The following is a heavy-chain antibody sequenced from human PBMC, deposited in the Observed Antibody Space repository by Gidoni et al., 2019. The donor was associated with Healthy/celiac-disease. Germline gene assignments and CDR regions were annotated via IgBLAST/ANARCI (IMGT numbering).Heavy chain of an antibody. D-gene: IGHD2-21*02. CDR1: GGSISSSSYY. Sequence: QLQLQASGPGLVKPSETLSLTCTVSGGSISSSSYYWGWIRQPPGKGLEWIGSIYYSGSTYYNPSLKSRVTISVDTSKNQFSLKLSSVTAADTAVYYCARASPSVVTPSGSFDIWGQGTMVTVSS. J-gene: IGHJ3*02. CDR3: ARASPSVVTPSGSFDI. CDR2: IYYSGST. V-gene: IGHV4-39*07.